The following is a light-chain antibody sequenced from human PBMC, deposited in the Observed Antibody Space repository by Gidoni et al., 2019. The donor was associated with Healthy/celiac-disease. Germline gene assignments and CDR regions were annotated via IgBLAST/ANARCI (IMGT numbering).Light chain of an antibody. J-gene: IGLJ2*01. CDR2: LNSDGSH. V-gene: IGLV4-69*01. CDR3: QTWGTGIVV. Sequence: QLVLTQSPSASASLGASVKLTCTMSSGHSSYAIAWHQQQPEKGPRYLMKLNSDGSHSKGDGIPDRFSGSSSGAERYLTISSLQSEDKTDYYCQTWGTGIVVFGVGTKLSVL. CDR1: SGHSSYA.